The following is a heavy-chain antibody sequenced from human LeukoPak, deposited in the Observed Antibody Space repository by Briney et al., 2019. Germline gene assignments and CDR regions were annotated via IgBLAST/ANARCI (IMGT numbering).Heavy chain of an antibody. CDR1: GFTVSNNY. Sequence: SGGSLRLSCAASGFTVSNNYMTWVRQAPGKGLEWVSVIYPAGNTYYADSVKGRFTISRDNSKNTLYLQMNSLRVEDTAVNYCTQDLGGSSFNYWGQGTLVTVSS. D-gene: IGHD1-26*01. V-gene: IGHV3-53*01. CDR3: TQDLGGSSFNY. CDR2: IYPAGNT. J-gene: IGHJ4*02.